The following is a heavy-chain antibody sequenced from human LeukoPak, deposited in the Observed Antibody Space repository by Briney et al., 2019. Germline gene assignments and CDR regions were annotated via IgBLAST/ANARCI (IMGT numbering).Heavy chain of an antibody. CDR3: ASRKLGNDY. CDR2: IYYTGT. V-gene: IGHV4-59*02. Sequence: PSETLSLTCTVSGGSVTDYYWSWIRQSPGKGLEWIGYIYYTGTSYNSSLKSRVTISADTSKNHFSLKLISVTAADTAVYYCASRKLGNDYWGQGTLVTVSS. D-gene: IGHD1-1*01. J-gene: IGHJ4*02. CDR1: GGSVTDYY.